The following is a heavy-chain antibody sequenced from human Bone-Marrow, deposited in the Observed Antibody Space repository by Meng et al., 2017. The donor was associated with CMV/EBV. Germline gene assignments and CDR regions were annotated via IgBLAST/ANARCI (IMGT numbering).Heavy chain of an antibody. Sequence: ASGFTCSYYLMTWVRQAPGIGLEWVANIQQDGSEKYYVDSVKGRFTISRDNAKNSLYLQMNSLRAEDTAVYYCARVCGYSGYDCFDYWGQGTLVTVSS. J-gene: IGHJ4*02. CDR1: GFTCSYYL. CDR2: IQQDGSEK. D-gene: IGHD5-12*01. V-gene: IGHV3-7*02. CDR3: ARVCGYSGYDCFDY.